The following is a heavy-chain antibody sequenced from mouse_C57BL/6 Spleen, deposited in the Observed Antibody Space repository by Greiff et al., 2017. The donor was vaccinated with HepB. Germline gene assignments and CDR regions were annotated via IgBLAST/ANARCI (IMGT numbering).Heavy chain of an antibody. CDR2: ISYDGSN. CDR3: ARGGGIFITTVVDLYFDY. J-gene: IGHJ2*01. D-gene: IGHD1-1*01. CDR1: GYSITSGYY. V-gene: IGHV3-6*01. Sequence: EVQLVESGPGLVKPSQSLSLTCSVTGYSITSGYYWNWIRQFPGNKLEWMGYISYDGSNNYNPSLKNRISITRDTSKNQFFLKLNSVTTEDTATYYCARGGGIFITTVVDLYFDYWGQGTTLTVSS.